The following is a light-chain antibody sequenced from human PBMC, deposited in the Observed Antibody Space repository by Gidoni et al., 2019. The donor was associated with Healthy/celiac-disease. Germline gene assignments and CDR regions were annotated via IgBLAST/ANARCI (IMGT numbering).Light chain of an antibody. V-gene: IGKV3-15*01. CDR3: QQYNNWPVEYT. CDR2: GAS. J-gene: IGKJ2*01. Sequence: EIVMTQSPATLSVSPGERATLSCRASQSVSSNLAWYQQKPGQAPRLLIYGASTRATGIPARFSGSGSGTEFTLTISSLQSEDFAVYYCQQYNNWPVEYTFXXXTKLEIK. CDR1: QSVSSN.